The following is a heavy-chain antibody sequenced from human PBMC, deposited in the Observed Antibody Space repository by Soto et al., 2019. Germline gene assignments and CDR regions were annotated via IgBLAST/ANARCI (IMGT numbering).Heavy chain of an antibody. CDR2: INPNSGGT. D-gene: IGHD5-12*01. CDR1: GYTFTGYY. Sequence: ASVKVSCKASGYTFTGYYMHWVRQAPGQGLEWMGWINPNSGGTNYAQKFQGRVTMTRDTSISTAYMELSRLRSDDTAVYYCARGLDDSGYDPLAENYYYYGMDVWGQGTTVTVCS. CDR3: ARGLDDSGYDPLAENYYYYGMDV. V-gene: IGHV1-2*02. J-gene: IGHJ6*02.